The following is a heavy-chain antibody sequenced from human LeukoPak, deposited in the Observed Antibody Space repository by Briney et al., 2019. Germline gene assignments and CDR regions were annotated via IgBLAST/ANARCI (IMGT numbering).Heavy chain of an antibody. CDR3: ARVVGGYYNSYYYYYMDV. J-gene: IGHJ6*03. CDR2: INHSGST. V-gene: IGHV4-34*01. CDR1: GGSFSGYY. D-gene: IGHD3-22*01. Sequence: SETLSLTCAVYGGSFSGYYWSWIRQPPGKGLEWIGEINHSGSTNYNPSLKSRVTISVDTSKNQFSLKLSSVTAADTAVYYCARVVGGYYNSYYYYYMDVWGKGTTVTVSS.